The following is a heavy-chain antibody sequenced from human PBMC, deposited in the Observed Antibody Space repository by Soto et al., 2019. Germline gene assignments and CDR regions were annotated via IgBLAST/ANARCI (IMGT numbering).Heavy chain of an antibody. V-gene: IGHV1-18*01. CDR3: ARDPVAGTYFDY. CDR1: GYTFISYG. D-gene: IGHD6-19*01. J-gene: IGHJ4*02. Sequence: QVQLVQSGAEVKKPGASVKVSCKASGYTFISYGISWVRQAPGQGLEWMGWINAFNGNTNYAQKLQGRVTMTRDTSTSTAYMELRSLRSYDTAVYYCARDPVAGTYFDYWGQGTLVTVSS. CDR2: INAFNGNT.